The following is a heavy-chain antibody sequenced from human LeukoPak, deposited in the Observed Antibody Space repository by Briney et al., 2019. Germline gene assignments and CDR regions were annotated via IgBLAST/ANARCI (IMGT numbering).Heavy chain of an antibody. Sequence: GESLKISCRGSGYNFTNYWINWVRQMPGKGLEWMVMLDPSDSYTNYSPSFQGHVSISSDKSISTASLQWSSLKAPDTAMYYCARQGSGSGPGGAFDIWGQGTMVTVSS. V-gene: IGHV5-10-1*01. CDR1: GYNFTNYW. CDR3: ARQGSGSGPGGAFDI. D-gene: IGHD3-10*01. J-gene: IGHJ3*02. CDR2: LDPSDSYT.